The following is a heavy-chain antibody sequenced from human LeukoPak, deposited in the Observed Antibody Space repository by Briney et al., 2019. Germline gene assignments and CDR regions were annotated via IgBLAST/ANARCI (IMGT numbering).Heavy chain of an antibody. D-gene: IGHD6-19*01. Sequence: GASLEFSWQGSGSSFTTYWIGWVRKMPGKGLEWMGIIYPGDSDTRYSPSFQGQVTISADISISTAYLQWSSLKPSDTAMYYCARRGSGWTVDYWGQGTLVTVSS. CDR2: IYPGDSDT. V-gene: IGHV5-51*01. CDR3: ARRGSGWTVDY. J-gene: IGHJ4*02. CDR1: GSSFTTYW.